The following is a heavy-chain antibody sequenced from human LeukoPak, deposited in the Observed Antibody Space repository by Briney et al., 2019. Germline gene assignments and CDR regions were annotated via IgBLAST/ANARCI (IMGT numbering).Heavy chain of an antibody. CDR1: GGSISSFY. CDR3: ARHYGSGTFPLDY. V-gene: IGHV4-59*08. CDR2: IYYSGST. Sequence: SETLSLICTVSGGSISSFYWSWIRQPPGKGLEWIGYIYYSGSTKYNPSLESRVTISVDTSKNQFSLKLSSVTAADTAVYYCARHYGSGTFPLDYWGQGTLVTISS. J-gene: IGHJ4*02. D-gene: IGHD3-10*01.